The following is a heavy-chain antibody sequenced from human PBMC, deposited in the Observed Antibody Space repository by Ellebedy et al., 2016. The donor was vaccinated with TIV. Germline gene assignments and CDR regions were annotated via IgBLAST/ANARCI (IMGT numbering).Heavy chain of an antibody. Sequence: ASVKVSCKASGYTFTSYYMHWVRQAPGQGLEWMGIINPSGGSTSYAQKFQGRVTMTRDTSASTAYMELSSLRSEDTAVYYCATTAGPGYYYYYGMDVWGQGTTVTVSS. CDR2: INPSGGST. CDR3: ATTAGPGYYYYYGMDV. CDR1: GYTFTSYY. J-gene: IGHJ6*02. V-gene: IGHV1-46*01. D-gene: IGHD4-11*01.